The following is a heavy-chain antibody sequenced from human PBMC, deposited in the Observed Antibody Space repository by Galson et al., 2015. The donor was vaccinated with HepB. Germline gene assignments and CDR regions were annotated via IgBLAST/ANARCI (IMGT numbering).Heavy chain of an antibody. V-gene: IGHV2-5*02. CDR3: AHSLYYYGSEYFDY. CDR1: GFSLTTSGLG. D-gene: IGHD3-10*01. J-gene: IGHJ4*02. CDR2: VYWDDTT. Sequence: PALVKPTQTLTLTCTLSGFSLTTSGLGVGWIRQPPGKALEWLALVYWDDTTRYSPPLKSRLTITKDTSKDLVVLTVSNVGPADTGTYYCAHSLYYYGSEYFDYWGQGILVTVSS.